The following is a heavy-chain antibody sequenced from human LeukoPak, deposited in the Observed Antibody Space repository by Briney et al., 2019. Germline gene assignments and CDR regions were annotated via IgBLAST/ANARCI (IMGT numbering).Heavy chain of an antibody. CDR3: ATSLRDGYNWYYFDY. V-gene: IGHV1-3*03. Sequence: ASVKVSCKASGYTFTSYAMHWVRQAPGQRLEWMGWINAGNGNTKYSQEVQGRVTITRDTSASTAYMGLSSLRTEDMAVYYCATSLRDGYNWYYFDYWGQGTLVTVSS. J-gene: IGHJ4*02. D-gene: IGHD5-24*01. CDR2: INAGNGNT. CDR1: GYTFTSYA.